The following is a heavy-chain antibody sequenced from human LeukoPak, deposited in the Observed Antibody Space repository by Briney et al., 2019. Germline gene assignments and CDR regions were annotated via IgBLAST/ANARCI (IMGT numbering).Heavy chain of an antibody. Sequence: PGGSLRLSCAASGFTFSSYSMNWVRQAPGKGLEWVSFISSSGILIYYADSVKGRFTISRDNGKNSLFLQMDSLRVKDTAVYYCAKVSGSGWHFDHWGQGTLVTVSS. J-gene: IGHJ4*02. CDR1: GFTFSSYS. V-gene: IGHV3-48*04. D-gene: IGHD6-19*01. CDR2: ISSSGILI. CDR3: AKVSGSGWHFDH.